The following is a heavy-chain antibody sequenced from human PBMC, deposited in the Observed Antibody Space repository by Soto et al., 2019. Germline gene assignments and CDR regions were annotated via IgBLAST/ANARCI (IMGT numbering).Heavy chain of an antibody. J-gene: IGHJ4*02. CDR1: GFTVSSNY. CDR2: IYRGGST. V-gene: IGHV3-66*01. CDR3: ARDSGNS. D-gene: IGHD3-10*01. Sequence: EVQLVESGGAVVQTGGYLRLSCAASGFTVSSNYMSGVRQAPGKGLEWVSVIYRGGSTYNADSVQGRFTISRDNYKNTRYLQRNSLRDDDTALYYCARDSGNSWGQGTLVPVS.